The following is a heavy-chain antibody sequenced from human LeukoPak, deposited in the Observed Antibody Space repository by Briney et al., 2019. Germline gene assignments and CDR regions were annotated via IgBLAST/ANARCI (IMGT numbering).Heavy chain of an antibody. CDR3: ARELEERIYSNVDY. V-gene: IGHV1-2*02. CDR2: INPNSGGT. D-gene: IGHD4-11*01. J-gene: IGHJ4*02. Sequence: ASVKVSCKASGYTFTSYGISWVRQAPGQGLEWMGWINPNSGGTNYAQKFQGRVTMTRYTSISTAYMELSRLRSDDTAVYYCARELEERIYSNVDYWGQGTLVTVSS. CDR1: GYTFTSYG.